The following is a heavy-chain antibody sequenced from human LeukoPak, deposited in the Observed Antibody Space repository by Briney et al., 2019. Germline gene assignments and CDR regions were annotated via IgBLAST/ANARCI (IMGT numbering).Heavy chain of an antibody. CDR3: ARDGYTAIYYYGMDV. CDR2: INPNSGGT. CDR1: GYTFTGYY. D-gene: IGHD5-18*01. V-gene: IGHV1-2*02. Sequence: ASVKVSCKASGYTFTGYYMHWVRQAPGQGLEWMGWINPNSGGTNYAQKFQGRVTMTRDTSISTAYMELSRLRSDDTAVYYCARDGYTAIYYYGMDVWSQGTTVTVSS. J-gene: IGHJ6*02.